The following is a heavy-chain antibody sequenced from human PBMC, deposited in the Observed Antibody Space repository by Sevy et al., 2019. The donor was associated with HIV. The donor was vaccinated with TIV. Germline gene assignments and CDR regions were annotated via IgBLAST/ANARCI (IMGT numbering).Heavy chain of an antibody. CDR1: GVSISSGAYS. CDR2: IYHTGNT. V-gene: IGHV4-30-2*01. D-gene: IGHD4-17*01. J-gene: IGHJ3*02. Sequence: SETLSLTCAVSGVSISSGAYSWNWIRQPPGKGLEWIGYIYHTGNTYYNPSLKSRITISLDGSKNQFSLRLSSVTAADTAGYFCARDGGTMTTPGSFDIWGQGTMVTVSS. CDR3: ARDGGTMTTPGSFDI.